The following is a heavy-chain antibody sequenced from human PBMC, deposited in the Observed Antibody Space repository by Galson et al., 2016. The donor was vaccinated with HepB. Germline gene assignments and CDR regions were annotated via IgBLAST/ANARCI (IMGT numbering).Heavy chain of an antibody. D-gene: IGHD3-22*01. CDR3: ARGSVGYSYDSRGYQPFDY. J-gene: IGHJ4*02. V-gene: IGHV4-31*03. CDR2: LYYSGST. CDR1: GGSISSGGYY. Sequence: TLSLTCTVSGGSISSGGYYWSWIRQHPGKGLEWIGFLYYSGSTYYNPSLKSRITISVDTSKNQFSLKLRSVTAADTAVYYCARGSVGYSYDSRGYQPFDYWGQGTLVTVSS.